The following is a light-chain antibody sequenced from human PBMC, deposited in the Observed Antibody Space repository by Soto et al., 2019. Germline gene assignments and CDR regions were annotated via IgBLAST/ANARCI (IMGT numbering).Light chain of an antibody. CDR3: SSPAGDGKFV. CDR1: SSDVGASNY. V-gene: IGLV2-8*01. Sequence: QSVLTQPPSASGSPGQSITISCTGTSSDVGASNYVSWYRQYPGTPPQLVISEVAKRPSGVPERFSGSTSANTASLTVSGLQAEDEADYYCSSPAGDGKFVFGTGTKLTVL. J-gene: IGLJ1*01. CDR2: EVA.